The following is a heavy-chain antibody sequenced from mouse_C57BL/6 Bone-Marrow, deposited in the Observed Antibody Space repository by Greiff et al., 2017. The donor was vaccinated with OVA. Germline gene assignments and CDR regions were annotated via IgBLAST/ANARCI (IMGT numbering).Heavy chain of an antibody. J-gene: IGHJ4*01. Sequence: VQLQQSGAELVRPGASVTLSCKASGYTFTDYEMHWVKQTPVHGLEWIGAIDPETGGTAYNQKFKGKAILTADKSSSTAYIELSSLTSADSAVYYGTRRPVAFMDYWGQGTSGTGSS. V-gene: IGHV1-15*01. CDR2: IDPETGGT. CDR3: TRRPVAFMDY. CDR1: GYTFTDYE.